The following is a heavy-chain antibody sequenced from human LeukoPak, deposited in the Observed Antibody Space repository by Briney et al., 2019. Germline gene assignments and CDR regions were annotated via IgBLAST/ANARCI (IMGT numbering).Heavy chain of an antibody. CDR3: AKDYRADILTGYHNWFDS. D-gene: IGHD3-9*01. CDR2: IRDSGGNT. J-gene: IGHJ5*01. CDR1: GFTFSSYA. Sequence: GGSLRLSCVGSGFTFSSYAMNWVRQAPGKGLEWVPGIRDSGGNTYYADSVKGRFTISRDNSKNTLYLQMNSLRAEDTAVYYCAKDYRADILTGYHNWFDSWGQGTLVTVSS. V-gene: IGHV3-23*01.